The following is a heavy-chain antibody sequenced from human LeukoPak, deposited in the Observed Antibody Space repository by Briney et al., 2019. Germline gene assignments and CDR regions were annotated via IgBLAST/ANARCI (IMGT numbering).Heavy chain of an antibody. J-gene: IGHJ4*02. Sequence: GGSLRLSCAASGFTFDDYAMHWVRQAPGKGLEWVSGISWSSGSIGYADSVKGRFTISRDNAKNSLYLQMNSLRAEDTALYYCAKAGSVGYGSYYFDYWGQGTLVTVSS. D-gene: IGHD5-18*01. V-gene: IGHV3-9*01. CDR1: GFTFDDYA. CDR3: AKAGSVGYGSYYFDY. CDR2: ISWSSGSI.